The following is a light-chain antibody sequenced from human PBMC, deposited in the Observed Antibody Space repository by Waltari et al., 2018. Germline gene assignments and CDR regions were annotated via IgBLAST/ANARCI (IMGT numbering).Light chain of an antibody. V-gene: IGLV2-11*02. CDR2: EVE. J-gene: IGLJ2*01. CDR3: GSYAGKSAYVL. CDR1: SNDVGGEKY. Sequence: HSALTQPRSVSGSPGQSVTISCVGTSNDVGGEKYVSWYQQQTGKAPQLMIYEVERGAPRAPFRFSGSKSGNTASLTISGLQAEDGADYFCGSYAGKSAYVLFGGGTKLTVL.